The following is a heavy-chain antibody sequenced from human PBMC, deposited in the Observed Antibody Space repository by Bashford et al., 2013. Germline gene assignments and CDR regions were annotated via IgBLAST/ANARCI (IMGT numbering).Heavy chain of an antibody. CDR2: MNPNSGNT. Sequence: ASVKGSPARASGGTFSSYAISWVRQAPGQGLEWMGWMNPNSGNTGYAQKFQGRVTMTRNTSISTAYMELSSLRSEDTAIYYCARGVTSRFDYWGHGTPGHRSPQ. CDR1: GGTFSSYA. V-gene: IGHV1-8*02. J-gene: IGHJ4*01. CDR3: ARGVTSRFDY.